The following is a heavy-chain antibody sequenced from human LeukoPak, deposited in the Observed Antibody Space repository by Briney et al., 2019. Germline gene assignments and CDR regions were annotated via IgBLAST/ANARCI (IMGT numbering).Heavy chain of an antibody. CDR3: ARFVRHCGIADCLDY. V-gene: IGHV4-61*02. J-gene: IGHJ4*02. CDR2: IYTSGST. CDR1: GGSISSGSYY. Sequence: PSETLSLTCTVSGGSISSGSYYWSWIRQPAGRGLEWIGRIYTSGSTNYNPSLKSRVTISVDTSKDQFSVRLSSVTAADTSVYYCARFVRHCGIADCLDYWGQGTLVTVSS. D-gene: IGHD2-21*01.